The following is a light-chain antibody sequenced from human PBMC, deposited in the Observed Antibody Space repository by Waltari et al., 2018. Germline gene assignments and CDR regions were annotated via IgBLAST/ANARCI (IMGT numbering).Light chain of an antibody. Sequence: QSALTQPASVSGSPGQSITISCTGTSSDVGSHKFVSWYQQHPVKAPKLMIYEGSKRPSGVSNRFSGSKSGNTASLTISGLQAEDEADYYCSSYRSSTTLKYVFGTGTKVTVL. V-gene: IGLV2-14*02. CDR1: SSDVGSHKF. J-gene: IGLJ1*01. CDR3: SSYRSSTTLKYV. CDR2: EGS.